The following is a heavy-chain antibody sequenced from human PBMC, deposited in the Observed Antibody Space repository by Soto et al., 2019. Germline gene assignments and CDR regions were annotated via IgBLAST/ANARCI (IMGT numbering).Heavy chain of an antibody. D-gene: IGHD6-13*01. CDR2: ISGDNVNR. CDR1: GYNLREYG. Sequence: QVQLVQSGVEVKKPGASVKVSCTAYGYNLREYGVSWLRQAPGLGFEWMGWISGDNVNRRSSQKFQDRLTMTTDTSMNTASLELRSLRSDDTALYYCGREGQQLAQEQFFQFNGVDVWGQGTSVTVSS. CDR3: GREGQQLAQEQFFQFNGVDV. V-gene: IGHV1-18*01. J-gene: IGHJ6*02.